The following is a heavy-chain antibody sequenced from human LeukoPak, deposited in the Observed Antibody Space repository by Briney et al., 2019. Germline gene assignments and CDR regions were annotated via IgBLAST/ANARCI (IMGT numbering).Heavy chain of an antibody. V-gene: IGHV4-59*11. CDR2: VYPSGAA. CDR1: GVSISSQY. D-gene: IGHD6-13*01. CDR3: ARAKQQLVYDAFNF. Sequence: SETLSLTCTVSGVSISSQYWNWIRQPPGKGLEWIGNVYPSGAANYNPSLKSRVTISVDTSKNQISLKVNSVTAADTAVYYCARAKQQLVYDAFNFWGQGTMVTVSS. J-gene: IGHJ3*01.